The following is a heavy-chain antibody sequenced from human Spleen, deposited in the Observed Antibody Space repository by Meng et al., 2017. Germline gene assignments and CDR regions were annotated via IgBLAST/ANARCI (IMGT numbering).Heavy chain of an antibody. D-gene: IGHD6-6*01. Sequence: QVQLQESGPGLVKRSQTLSLTCTFSGGSFSSVDYYWTWIRQPPGKGLEWIGYIYYSGSTYYNPSLKSRLTISVDTSKNQFSLKLSSVTAADTAVYYCARARRYSSSSHPLDPWGQGTLVTVSS. CDR3: ARARRYSSSSHPLDP. J-gene: IGHJ5*02. V-gene: IGHV4-30-4*01. CDR2: IYYSGST. CDR1: GGSFSSVDYY.